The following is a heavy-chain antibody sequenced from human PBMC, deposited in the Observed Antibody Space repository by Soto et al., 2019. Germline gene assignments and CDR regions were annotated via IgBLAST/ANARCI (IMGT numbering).Heavy chain of an antibody. J-gene: IGHJ4*02. D-gene: IGHD4-17*01. CDR2: IKSKTAGGIT. Sequence: PGGSLRLSCAASGFTFSNAWMTWVRQAPGKGLEWVGRIKSKTAGGITDYAAPVKGRFTISRDDSKNTLYLQMNSLKTEDTAVYYCTTDWSTTMNTFDYWGQGTLVTVSS. CDR3: TTDWSTTMNTFDY. V-gene: IGHV3-15*01. CDR1: GFTFSNAW.